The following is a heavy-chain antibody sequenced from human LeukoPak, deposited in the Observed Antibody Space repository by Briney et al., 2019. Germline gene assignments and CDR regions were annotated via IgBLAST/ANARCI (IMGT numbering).Heavy chain of an antibody. D-gene: IGHD6-19*01. Sequence: GGSLRLSCAASGFTFSDSYMSWIRQAPGKGLEWVSTITSGSSYTNYGDSVKGRFTISRDNAKDSLYLQMNSLRADDTAVYYCARAAVAGPTQYYFDYWGQGTLVTVSS. CDR2: ITSGSSYT. CDR3: ARAAVAGPTQYYFDY. J-gene: IGHJ4*02. CDR1: GFTFSDSY. V-gene: IGHV3-11*06.